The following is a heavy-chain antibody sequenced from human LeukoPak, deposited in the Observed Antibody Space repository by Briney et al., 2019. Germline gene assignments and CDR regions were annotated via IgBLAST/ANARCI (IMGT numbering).Heavy chain of an antibody. CDR3: AKDVAVVTAIYYYYYGMDV. CDR1: GFTFSSYA. D-gene: IGHD2-21*02. Sequence: GGSLRLSCAASGFTFSSYAMSWVRQAPGKGLEWVSAISGSGGSTYYADSVKGRFTISRDNSKNTLYLQMNSLRAEDTAVYYCAKDVAVVTAIYYYYYGMDVWGQGTTVTISS. CDR2: ISGSGGST. J-gene: IGHJ6*02. V-gene: IGHV3-23*01.